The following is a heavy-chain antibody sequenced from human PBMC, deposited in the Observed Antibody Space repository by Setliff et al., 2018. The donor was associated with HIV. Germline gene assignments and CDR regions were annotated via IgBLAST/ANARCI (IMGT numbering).Heavy chain of an antibody. CDR3: ASQTGGRRAFEI. CDR1: GYTFTSHG. Sequence: GASVKVSCKASGYTFTSHGISWVRQAPGQGLEWMGWISAYNGNTNYAQKFLGRVTMTTDTSTGTGYMELRSLRSDDTAVYYCASQTGGRRAFEIWGQGTVVTVSS. D-gene: IGHD3-16*01. CDR2: ISAYNGNT. V-gene: IGHV1-18*01. J-gene: IGHJ3*02.